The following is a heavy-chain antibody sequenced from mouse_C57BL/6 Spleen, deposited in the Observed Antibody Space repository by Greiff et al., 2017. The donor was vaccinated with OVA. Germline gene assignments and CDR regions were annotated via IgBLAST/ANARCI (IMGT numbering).Heavy chain of an antibody. CDR2: ISSGGDYI. CDR3: TRASYGSSYWYFDV. J-gene: IGHJ1*03. D-gene: IGHD1-1*01. CDR1: GFTFSSYA. V-gene: IGHV5-9-1*02. Sequence: DVQLQESGEGLVKPGGSLKLSCAASGFTFSSYAMSWVRQTPEKRLEWVAYISSGGDYIYYADTVKGRFTISRDNARNTLYLQMSSLKSEDTAMYYCTRASYGSSYWYFDVWGTGTTVTVSS.